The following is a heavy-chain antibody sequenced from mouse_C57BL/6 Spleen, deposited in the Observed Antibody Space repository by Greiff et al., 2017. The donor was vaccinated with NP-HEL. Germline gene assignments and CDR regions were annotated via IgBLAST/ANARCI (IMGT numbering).Heavy chain of an antibody. D-gene: IGHD1-1*01. CDR2: ILPGSGST. CDR3: ARTPSYYGRPYWYYDV. CDR1: GYTFTGYW. Sequence: VQLQQSGAELMKPGASVKLSCKATGYTFTGYWIEWVKQRPGHGLEWIGEILPGSGSTNYNEKFKGKATFTADTSSNTAYMQRSSLTTEDSAIYYCARTPSYYGRPYWYYDVWGTGTTVTVSS. V-gene: IGHV1-9*01. J-gene: IGHJ1*03.